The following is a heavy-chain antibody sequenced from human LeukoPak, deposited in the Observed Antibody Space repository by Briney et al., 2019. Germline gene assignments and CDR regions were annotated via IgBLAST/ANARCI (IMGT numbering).Heavy chain of an antibody. D-gene: IGHD3-22*01. V-gene: IGHV3-21*01. J-gene: IGHJ4*02. Sequence: GGSLRLSCAASGFNFANHAMNWVRQAPGKGLEWVSSISSSSSYIYYADSVKGRFTISRDNAKNSLYLQMNSLRAEDTAVYYCARFGDYYDSSGYYGYYFDYWGQGTPVTVSS. CDR1: GFNFANHA. CDR2: ISSSSSYI. CDR3: ARFGDYYDSSGYYGYYFDY.